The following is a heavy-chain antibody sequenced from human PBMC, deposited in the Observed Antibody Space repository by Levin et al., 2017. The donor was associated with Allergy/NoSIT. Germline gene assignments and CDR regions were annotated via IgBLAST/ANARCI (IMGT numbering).Heavy chain of an antibody. D-gene: IGHD1-14*01. CDR1: GFTFSSYS. Sequence: GGSLRLSCAASGFTFSSYSMNWVRQAPGKGLEWVSSISSSSSYIYYADSVKGRFTISRDNAKNSLYLQMNSLRAEDTAVYYCAREPDAPAGWFDPWGQGTLVTVSS. CDR3: AREPDAPAGWFDP. V-gene: IGHV3-21*01. CDR2: ISSSSSYI. J-gene: IGHJ5*02.